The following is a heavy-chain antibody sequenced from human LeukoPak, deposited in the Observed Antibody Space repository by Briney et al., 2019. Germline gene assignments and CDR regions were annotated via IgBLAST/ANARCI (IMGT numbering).Heavy chain of an antibody. CDR2: INSDGINT. V-gene: IGHV3-74*01. Sequence: CXASGFTFSNYWMHWVRQAPGKGLVWVSRINSDGINTSYADSVKGRFTISRDNAKNSLYLQMNSLRDEDTGVYYXXXXXXXWFGESYFDYWGQGTLVTVSS. D-gene: IGHD3-10*01. J-gene: IGHJ4*02. CDR3: XXXXXXWFGESYFDY. CDR1: GFTFSNYW.